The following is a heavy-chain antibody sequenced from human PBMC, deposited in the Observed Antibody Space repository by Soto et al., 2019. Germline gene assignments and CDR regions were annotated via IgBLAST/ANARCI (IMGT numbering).Heavy chain of an antibody. J-gene: IGHJ5*02. D-gene: IGHD3-9*01. CDR3: AKDGNPIPYLTGYYRLGWFDP. Sequence: GGSLRLSCAASGFTFSSHSMNWVRQAPGKGLEWVSYISRGSSAKYYADSVKGRFTISRDNAKNSLYVQMNSLRDEDTAVYYCAKDGNPIPYLTGYYRLGWFDPWGQGTLVTVSS. CDR1: GFTFSSHS. CDR2: ISRGSSAK. V-gene: IGHV3-48*02.